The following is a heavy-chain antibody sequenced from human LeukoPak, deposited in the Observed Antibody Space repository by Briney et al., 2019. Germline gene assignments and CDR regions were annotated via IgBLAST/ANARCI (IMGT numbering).Heavy chain of an antibody. D-gene: IGHD5-18*01. CDR3: AKDDVDTAMGITFDP. Sequence: GGSLRLSCATSGFIFSGSPMHWVRQTPGKGLEWVAFIRYDGSNKYYADSVKGRFTISRDNSKNTLYLQMNSLRAEDTAVYYCAKDDVDTAMGITFDPWGQGTLVTVSS. V-gene: IGHV3-30*02. CDR1: GFIFSGSP. J-gene: IGHJ5*02. CDR2: IRYDGSNK.